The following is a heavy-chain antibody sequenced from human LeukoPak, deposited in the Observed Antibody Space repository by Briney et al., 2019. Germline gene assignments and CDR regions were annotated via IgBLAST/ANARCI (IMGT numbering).Heavy chain of an antibody. J-gene: IGHJ4*02. CDR3: ARDPRYYDFWSGYPYFDY. Sequence: GGSLRLSCAASGFTVSSNYMNWVRQAPGKGLEWVANIKQDGSEEYYVDSVKGRFTISRDNAKNSLYLQMNSLRAEDTAVYYCARDPRYYDFWSGYPYFDYWGQGTLVTVSS. D-gene: IGHD3-3*01. CDR2: IKQDGSEE. V-gene: IGHV3-7*01. CDR1: GFTVSSNY.